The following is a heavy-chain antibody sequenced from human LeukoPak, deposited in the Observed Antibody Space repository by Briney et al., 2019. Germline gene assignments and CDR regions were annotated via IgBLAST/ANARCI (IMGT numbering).Heavy chain of an antibody. Sequence: SETLSLTGTGSGGSISTYYWSWIRQPAGKGLEWIGRIYTSGRTNYNPSLQSRVTLSLDTSKNQFSLKLSSVTAADTAVYYCAREAQYGSGWYEDYWGQGTLVTVSS. CDR1: GGSISTYY. J-gene: IGHJ4*02. CDR2: IYTSGRT. D-gene: IGHD6-19*01. CDR3: AREAQYGSGWYEDY. V-gene: IGHV4-4*07.